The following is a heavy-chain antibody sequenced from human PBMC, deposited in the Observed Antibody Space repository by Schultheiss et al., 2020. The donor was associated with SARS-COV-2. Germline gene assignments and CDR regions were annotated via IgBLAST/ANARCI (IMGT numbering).Heavy chain of an antibody. CDR2: LNSDGSST. D-gene: IGHD4-17*01. CDR3: ARSGDGDFDY. V-gene: IGHV3-74*01. J-gene: IGHJ4*02. Sequence: GGSLRLSCAASGFTFSAYWMHWVRQGPGKGLVWVSHLNSDGSSTNYADSVKGRFTISRENAKNTLYLQMNSLRVEDTAVYYCARSGDGDFDYWGQGTLVTVSS. CDR1: GFTFSAYW.